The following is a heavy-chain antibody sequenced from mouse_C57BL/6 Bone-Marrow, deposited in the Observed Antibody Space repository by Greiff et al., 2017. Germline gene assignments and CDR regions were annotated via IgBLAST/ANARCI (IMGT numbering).Heavy chain of an antibody. D-gene: IGHD2-2*01. CDR3: ARWGYDGYYFDD. V-gene: IGHV1-12*01. J-gene: IGHJ2*01. CDR2: IYPGNGDT. CDR1: GYTFTSYN. Sequence: QVQLQQSGAELVRPGASVKMSCKASGYTFTSYNMHWVKQTPSQGLEWIGAIYPGNGDTSYNQKFKGKATLTVDKSSSTAYMQLSSLTAEDSAVYCCARWGYDGYYFDDWGQGTTLTVSS.